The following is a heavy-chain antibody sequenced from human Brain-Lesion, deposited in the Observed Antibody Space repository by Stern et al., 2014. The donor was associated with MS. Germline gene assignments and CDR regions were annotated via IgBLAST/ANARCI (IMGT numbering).Heavy chain of an antibody. V-gene: IGHV5-51*01. CDR3: ARRGDSSSSGFDY. CDR1: GYRFTSNW. D-gene: IGHD6-6*01. J-gene: IGHJ4*02. CDR2: SWPGDSYT. Sequence: VQLMQSGAEVKKPGESLKISCKGSGYRFTSNWIGWVRQVPGKGLEWMGISWPGDSYTRYSPSFQGQVTISADKSISTAYLQWSSLQASDTAMYYCARRGDSSSSGFDYWGQGTLVIVSS.